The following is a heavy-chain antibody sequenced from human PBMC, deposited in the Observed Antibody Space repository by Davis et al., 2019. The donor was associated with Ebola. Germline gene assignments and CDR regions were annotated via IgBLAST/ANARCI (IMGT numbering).Heavy chain of an antibody. CDR2: ISGSGGST. CDR3: AKLYTLNFDY. V-gene: IGHV3-23*01. CDR1: GFTFSDYY. Sequence: GESLKISCAASGFTFSDYYMSWVRQAPGKGLEWVSAISGSGGSTYYADSVKGRFTIFRDNSKNTLYLQMNSLRAEDTAVYYCAKLYTLNFDYWGQGTLVTVSS. D-gene: IGHD2-2*02. J-gene: IGHJ4*02.